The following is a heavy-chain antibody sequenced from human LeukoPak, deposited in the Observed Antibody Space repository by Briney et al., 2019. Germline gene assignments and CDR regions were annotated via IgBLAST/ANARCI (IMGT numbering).Heavy chain of an antibody. CDR2: INHSGST. D-gene: IGHD3-10*01. CDR1: GGSFSGYY. V-gene: IGHV4-34*01. Sequence: SETLSLTCAVYGGSFSGYYWSWIRQPPGKGLEWIGEINHSGSTNYNPSLKSRVTISVDTSKNQFSLKLSSVTAADTAVYYCARDPYYGPNWFDPWGQGTLVTVSS. CDR3: ARDPYYGPNWFDP. J-gene: IGHJ5*02.